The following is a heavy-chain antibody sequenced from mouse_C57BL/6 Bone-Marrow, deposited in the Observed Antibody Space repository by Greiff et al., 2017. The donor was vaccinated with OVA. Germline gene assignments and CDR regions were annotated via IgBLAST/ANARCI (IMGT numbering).Heavy chain of an antibody. CDR3: AKGDYDDFDY. V-gene: IGHV1-54*01. CDR1: GYAFTNYL. CDR2: INPGSGGT. D-gene: IGHD2-4*01. J-gene: IGHJ2*01. Sequence: QVQLQQSGAELVRPGTSVKVSCKASGYAFTNYLIEWVKQRPGQGLEWIGVINPGSGGTNYNEKFKGKATLTADKASSTAYMQLSSLTAEDSAVYFGAKGDYDDFDYWGQGTTLTVSS.